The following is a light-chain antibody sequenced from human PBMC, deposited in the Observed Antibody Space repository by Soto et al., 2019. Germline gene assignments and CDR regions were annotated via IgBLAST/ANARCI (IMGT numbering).Light chain of an antibody. V-gene: IGLV2-14*01. CDR2: DVS. CDR3: CSSTSSSALV. J-gene: IGLJ1*01. CDR1: SSDVGGYNY. Sequence: QSALTQPASVSGSPGQSITISCTGTSSDVGGYNYVSWYQQHPGKAPKLMIYDVSNRPSGVSNRFSGSKSGNTASLTISGLHAEDAADYYCCSSTSSSALVFGAGTKLTVL.